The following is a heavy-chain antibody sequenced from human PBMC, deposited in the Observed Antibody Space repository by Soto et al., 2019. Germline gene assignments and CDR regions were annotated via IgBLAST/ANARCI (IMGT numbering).Heavy chain of an antibody. V-gene: IGHV1-46*01. CDR1: GGGNLRDYR. CDR3: AREELRYFDWLI. J-gene: IGHJ3*02. Sequence: ASVKVSCKASGGGNLRDYRTTWVRRAPGQGLEWMGIINPSGGSTSYAQKFQGRVTMTRDTSTSTVYMELSSLRSEDTAVYYCAREELRYFDWLIWGQGTMVTVSS. D-gene: IGHD3-9*01. CDR2: INPSGGST.